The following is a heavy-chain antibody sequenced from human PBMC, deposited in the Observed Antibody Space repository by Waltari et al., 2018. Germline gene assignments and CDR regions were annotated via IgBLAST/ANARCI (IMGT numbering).Heavy chain of an antibody. CDR3: ARGYSGNYGRFDY. CDR1: GGPLSTYY. D-gene: IGHD5-12*01. Sequence: QVQLQESGPGLVKPSETLSLTCTVSGGPLSTYYWSWIRQPPGKGLEWIGYIYYSGTTNYNPSLKSRVTISVDTSKNQFSLKLSSVTAADTAVYYCARGYSGNYGRFDYWGQGTLVTVSS. CDR2: IYYSGTT. V-gene: IGHV4-59*01. J-gene: IGHJ4*02.